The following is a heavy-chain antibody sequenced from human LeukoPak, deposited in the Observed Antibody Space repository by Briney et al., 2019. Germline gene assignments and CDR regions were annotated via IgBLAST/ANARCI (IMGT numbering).Heavy chain of an antibody. V-gene: IGHV3-21*01. CDR1: GFTFSSYS. D-gene: IGHD3-10*01. J-gene: IGHJ4*02. CDR3: ARESSGVLGFDY. CDR2: ISSSTSYR. Sequence: GGSLRLSCAASGFTFSSYSMNWVRQAPGKGLEWVSSISSSTSYRYYTDSVKGRFTISRDNARNSLYLQMNSLRAEDTAVYYCARESSGVLGFDYWGQGTLVTVSS.